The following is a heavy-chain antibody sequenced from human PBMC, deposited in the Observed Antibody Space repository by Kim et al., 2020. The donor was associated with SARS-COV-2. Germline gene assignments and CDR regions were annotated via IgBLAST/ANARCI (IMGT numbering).Heavy chain of an antibody. CDR2: ISWNSGSI. J-gene: IGHJ6*02. Sequence: GGSLRLSCAASGFTFGDYAMHWVRQAPGKGLEWVSGISWNSGSIGYADSVKGRFTISRDNAKNSLYLQMNSLRAEDTALYYCAKDSDSSGWDMVAGGMDVWGQGTTVTVSS. D-gene: IGHD6-19*01. CDR1: GFTFGDYA. V-gene: IGHV3-9*01. CDR3: AKDSDSSGWDMVAGGMDV.